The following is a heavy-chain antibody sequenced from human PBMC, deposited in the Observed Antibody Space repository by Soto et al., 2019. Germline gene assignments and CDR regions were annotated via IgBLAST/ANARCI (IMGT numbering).Heavy chain of an antibody. V-gene: IGHV4-34*01. D-gene: IGHD5-18*01. CDR3: ARGALTYNYRRTETFRTTTQQATFDD. J-gene: IGHJ4*02. CDR1: GGSFNGHF. Sequence: PSETLSLTCAVYGGSFNGHFWTWIRQAPGKGLEWIGEIYSSGSTNYNSSLKSRVTISVDTSKNQFSLRLNSVNAADTAMYYCARGALTYNYRRTETFRTTTQQATFDDWSQGTLVTVSS. CDR2: IYSSGST.